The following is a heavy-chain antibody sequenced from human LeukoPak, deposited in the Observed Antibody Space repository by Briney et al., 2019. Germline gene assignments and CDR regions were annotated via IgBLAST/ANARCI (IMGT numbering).Heavy chain of an antibody. CDR2: ISYDGSNK. V-gene: IGHV3-30-3*01. Sequence: GGSLRLSCAASGFTFSSYAMHWVRQAPGKGLEWVAVISYDGSNKYYADSVKGRFTISRDNSKNTLYLQMNSLRAEDTAVYYCVRDRGYCSSTSCGYFDYWGQGTLVTVSS. D-gene: IGHD2-2*01. CDR1: GFTFSSYA. J-gene: IGHJ4*02. CDR3: VRDRGYCSSTSCGYFDY.